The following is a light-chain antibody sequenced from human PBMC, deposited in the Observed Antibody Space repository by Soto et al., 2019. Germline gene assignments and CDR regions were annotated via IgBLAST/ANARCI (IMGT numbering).Light chain of an antibody. J-gene: IGLJ1*01. CDR3: TSYTSSSTYV. Sequence: QSVLTQPASVSGSPGQSITISCTGTASDVGGYNYVSWYQHHPGEAPKLMIYEVNDRPSGVSNRFSGSKSGNTASLTTSGLQAEDEADYYCTSYTSSSTYVFGTGTKVTVL. CDR2: EVN. V-gene: IGLV2-14*01. CDR1: ASDVGGYNY.